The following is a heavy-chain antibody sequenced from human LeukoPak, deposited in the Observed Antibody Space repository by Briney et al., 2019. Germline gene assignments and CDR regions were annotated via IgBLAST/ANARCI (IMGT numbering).Heavy chain of an antibody. CDR2: ISNDGSNK. Sequence: GGSLRLSCAASGFTFSGYAMHGLRQARGKGLEGVAIISNDGSNKYYADSVKGRFTISRDNPKSTLYLQMNSLRVEDKAVYSCARGRGSGGWSYIDYWGQGTLVTVSS. CDR1: GFTFSGYA. V-gene: IGHV3-30*04. J-gene: IGHJ4*02. CDR3: ARGRGSGGWSYIDY. D-gene: IGHD2-15*01.